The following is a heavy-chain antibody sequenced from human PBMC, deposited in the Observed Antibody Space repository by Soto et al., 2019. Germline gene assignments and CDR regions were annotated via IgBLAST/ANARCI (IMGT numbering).Heavy chain of an antibody. V-gene: IGHV4-34*01. CDR1: GGSFSGYY. CDR2: INHSGST. Sequence: SETLSLTCAVYGGSFSGYYWSWIRQPPGKGLEWIGEINHSGSTNYNPSLKSRVTISVDTSKNQFSLKLSSVTAADTAVYYCAWSLYDSSGYYGYYFDYWGQGTLATVSS. J-gene: IGHJ4*02. D-gene: IGHD3-22*01. CDR3: AWSLYDSSGYYGYYFDY.